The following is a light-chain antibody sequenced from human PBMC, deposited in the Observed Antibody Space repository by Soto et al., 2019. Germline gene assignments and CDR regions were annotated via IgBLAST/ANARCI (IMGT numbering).Light chain of an antibody. Sequence: QSVLTQPPSVSGAPGQRVTISCTGSSSNIGAGYDVHWSQQLPGTAPKLLIYGNSNRPSGVPDRFSGSKSGTSASLVITGLQAEDEADYYCQSYDSSLSSVFGGGTQLTVL. CDR3: QSYDSSLSSV. CDR1: SSNIGAGYD. J-gene: IGLJ7*01. V-gene: IGLV1-40*01. CDR2: GNS.